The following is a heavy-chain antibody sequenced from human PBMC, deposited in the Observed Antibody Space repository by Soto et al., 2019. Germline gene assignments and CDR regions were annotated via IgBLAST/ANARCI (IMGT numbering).Heavy chain of an antibody. V-gene: IGHV4-4*09. D-gene: IGHD3-22*01. CDR1: GGSIRDDY. Sequence: PSETLSLTCRVAGGSIRDDYWSGIRQPPGKRLEWIGYMYKGGSINYNPSLKSRVTFSVDTSKNQFSLKLSSVTAADTAVYYCARSYYDRSGYAVDPWGQGTLVTVS. CDR2: MYKGGSI. J-gene: IGHJ5*02. CDR3: ARSYYDRSGYAVDP.